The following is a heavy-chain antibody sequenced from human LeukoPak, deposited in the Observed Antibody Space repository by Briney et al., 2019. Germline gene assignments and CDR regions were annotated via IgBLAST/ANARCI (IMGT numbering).Heavy chain of an antibody. CDR3: AKTLWGLTLLSSDY. V-gene: IGHV3-23*01. CDR1: GFTFNSYA. J-gene: IGHJ4*02. D-gene: IGHD3-16*01. CDR2: ISDSGGST. Sequence: GGSLRLSCAASGFTFNSYAMSWVRQAPGKGLEWVSGISDSGGSTYYADPVKGRFIISRDNSRNTLYLHMNSLRVEDTAVYYCAKTLWGLTLLSSDYWGQGTLVTVSS.